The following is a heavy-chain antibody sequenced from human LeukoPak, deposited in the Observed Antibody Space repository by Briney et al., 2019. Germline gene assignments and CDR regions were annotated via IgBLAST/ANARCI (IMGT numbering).Heavy chain of an antibody. Sequence: PGGSLRLSCAAPGFTFSSYEMNWVRQTPGKGLECISYISSSASSIYYADSVEGRFTISRDNAKNSLYLQMNSLRAEDTAVYYCARGVQYCSNGVCYNYFDNWGQGTLVTVSS. CDR2: ISSSASSI. D-gene: IGHD2-8*01. J-gene: IGHJ4*02. V-gene: IGHV3-48*03. CDR1: GFTFSSYE. CDR3: ARGVQYCSNGVCYNYFDN.